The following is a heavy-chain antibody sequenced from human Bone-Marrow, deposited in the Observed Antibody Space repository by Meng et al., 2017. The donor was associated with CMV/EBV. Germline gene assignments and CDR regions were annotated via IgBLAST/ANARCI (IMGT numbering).Heavy chain of an antibody. CDR3: AREPVCSSTSCIHYFDY. V-gene: IGHV3-66*02. CDR1: GFTVSSNY. J-gene: IGHJ4*02. CDR2: IYSGGST. Sequence: GESLKISCAASGFTVSSNYMSWVRQAPGKGLEWVSVIYSGGSTYYADSVKGRFTISRDNSKYTLYLQMNSLRAEDTAVYYCAREPVCSSTSCIHYFDYWGQGTLVTVSS. D-gene: IGHD2-2*01.